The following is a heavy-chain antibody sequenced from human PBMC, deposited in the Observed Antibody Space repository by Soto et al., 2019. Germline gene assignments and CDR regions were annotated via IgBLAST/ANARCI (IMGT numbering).Heavy chain of an antibody. CDR1: GYTLTSYG. CDR3: ARSPTRWDLDYGDYWFDY. D-gene: IGHD4-17*01. Sequence: QVPLVQSGAEVKKPGASVKVSCKASGYTLTSYGISWVRQAPGQGLEWMGWISAYNGNTNYVQKLQGRVTMTTDTSTSTAYMELRSLRSDDTAVYYCARSPTRWDLDYGDYWFDYWGQGTLVTVSS. J-gene: IGHJ4*02. V-gene: IGHV1-18*01. CDR2: ISAYNGNT.